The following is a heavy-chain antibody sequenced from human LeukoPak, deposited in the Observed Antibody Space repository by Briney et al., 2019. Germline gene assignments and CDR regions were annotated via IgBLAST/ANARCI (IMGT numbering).Heavy chain of an antibody. J-gene: IGHJ4*02. Sequence: GGSLRLSCEPSGFPFSSYWMLWVRQAPGKGLVWVSRVSGDGTIKTYADFVRGRFTISRNNTKNILYLQMNSLKVEDTAIYFCSRSQFDYWGQGVLVTVSS. CDR1: GFPFSSYW. CDR2: VSGDGTIK. CDR3: SRSQFDY. V-gene: IGHV3-74*03.